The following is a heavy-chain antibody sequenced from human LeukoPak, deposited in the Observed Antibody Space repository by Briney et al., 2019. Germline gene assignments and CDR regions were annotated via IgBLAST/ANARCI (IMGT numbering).Heavy chain of an antibody. CDR3: ARAREESTGNYDAFDI. V-gene: IGHV1-2*02. J-gene: IGHJ3*02. CDR1: GYTFTGHH. Sequence: ASVKVSCKASGYTFTGHHMHWVRQAPGQGLEWMGWIKPDSGDTNYAQRFHGRVTMTRDKSITTAYMELSRVRYDDTAVYYCARAREESTGNYDAFDIWGQGIMVTVSS. D-gene: IGHD1-1*01. CDR2: IKPDSGDT.